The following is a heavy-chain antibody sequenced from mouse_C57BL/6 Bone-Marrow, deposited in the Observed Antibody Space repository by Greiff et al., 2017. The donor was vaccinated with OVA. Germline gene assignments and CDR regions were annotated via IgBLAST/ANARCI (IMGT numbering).Heavy chain of an antibody. V-gene: IGHV14-3*01. D-gene: IGHD5-1*01. CDR1: GFTIKNTY. Sequence: EVQLQQSVAELVRPGASVKLSCTASGFTIKNTYMHWVKQRPEQGLEWIGGIDPANGNTKYDSKFQGKATLTADTSSNTAYLQLSSLKSEDTAIYYCAIPTGVPYYFEDWGKGTTLTVSS. J-gene: IGHJ2*01. CDR3: AIPTGVPYYFED. CDR2: IDPANGNT.